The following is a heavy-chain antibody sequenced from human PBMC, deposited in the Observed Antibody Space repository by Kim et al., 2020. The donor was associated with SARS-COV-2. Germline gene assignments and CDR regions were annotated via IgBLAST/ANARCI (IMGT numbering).Heavy chain of an antibody. V-gene: IGHV3-33*01. Sequence: GGSLRLSCAASGFTFSSYGMHWVRQAPGKGLEWVAVIWYDGSNKYYAYSVKGRFTISRDNSKNTLYLQMNSLRAEDTAVYYCARDASDEKELLLMFDYYGMDVWGQGTTVTVSS. CDR3: ARDASDEKELLLMFDYYGMDV. CDR2: IWYDGSNK. CDR1: GFTFSSYG. J-gene: IGHJ6*02. D-gene: IGHD2-2*01.